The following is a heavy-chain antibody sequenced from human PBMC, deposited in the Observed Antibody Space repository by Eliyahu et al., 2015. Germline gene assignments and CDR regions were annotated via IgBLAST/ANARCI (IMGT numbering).Heavy chain of an antibody. CDR2: MNPNSGNT. D-gene: IGHD2-15*01. CDR3: ARLVVVAATYYYYYMDV. J-gene: IGHJ6*03. V-gene: IGHV1-8*01. Sequence: QVQLVQSGAEVKKPGASVKVSCKASGYTFTSYDINWVRQATGQGLEWMGWMNPNSGNTGYAQKFQGRVTMTRNTSISTAYMELSSLRSEDTAVYYCARLVVVAATYYYYYMDVWGKGTTVTVSS. CDR1: GYTFTSYD.